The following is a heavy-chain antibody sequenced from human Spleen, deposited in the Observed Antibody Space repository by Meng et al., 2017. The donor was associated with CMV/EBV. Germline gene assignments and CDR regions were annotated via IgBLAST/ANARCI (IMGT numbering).Heavy chain of an antibody. Sequence: GESLKISCTTSGFTFSHYAIHWGRQRPGKGLEWVAAVSFDGSINYYADSVKGRFIISRDNSKNTVYLQMNSLRAEDTAVYYCARTFGLFWSDHPYYYGLDVWGQGTTVTVSS. V-gene: IGHV3-30*04. D-gene: IGHD3-3*01. CDR1: GFTFSHYA. J-gene: IGHJ6*02. CDR3: ARTFGLFWSDHPYYYGLDV. CDR2: VSFDGSIN.